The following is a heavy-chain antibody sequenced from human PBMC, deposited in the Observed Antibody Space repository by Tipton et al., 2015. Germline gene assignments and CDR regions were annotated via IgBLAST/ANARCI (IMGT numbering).Heavy chain of an antibody. V-gene: IGHV3-74*01. Sequence: GSLRLSCAASGFTFSTYWMHWVRQAPGKGLVWVSRINPDGTYTNYVDSVKGRFTISRDSAKNTLHLQMNSLGAEDTAVYYCVRGSNDYLGVDYWGQGTLVTVSS. D-gene: IGHD4-11*01. CDR1: GFTFSTYW. J-gene: IGHJ4*02. CDR3: VRGSNDYLGVDY. CDR2: INPDGTYT.